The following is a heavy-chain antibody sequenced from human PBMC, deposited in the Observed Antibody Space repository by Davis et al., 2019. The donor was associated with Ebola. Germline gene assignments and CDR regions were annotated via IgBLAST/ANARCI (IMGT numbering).Heavy chain of an antibody. Sequence: SETLSLTCSVSGASISSYYWSWIRQPPGKGLAWIGYIYYSGSTNYNPSLKSRVTKSVDTSKNQFSLKLSSVTAADTAVYYCARVTGTTGMDVWGQGTTVTVSS. V-gene: IGHV4-59*08. D-gene: IGHD1-7*01. J-gene: IGHJ6*02. CDR2: IYYSGST. CDR1: GASISSYY. CDR3: ARVTGTTGMDV.